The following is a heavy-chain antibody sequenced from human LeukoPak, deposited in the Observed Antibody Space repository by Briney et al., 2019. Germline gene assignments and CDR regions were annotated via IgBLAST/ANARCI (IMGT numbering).Heavy chain of an antibody. D-gene: IGHD3-3*01. CDR1: GLLLSSYE. CDR2: ISPSGGSI. CDR3: ARGGIRFLEL. Sequence: QAGGSLRLSCAASGLLLSSYEMNWARQAPGKGLEWVSYISPSGGSIYYADSAKGRFTISRDNAKNSLYLQMNSLRAEDTAVYYCARGGIRFLELWGRGTLVTVSS. V-gene: IGHV3-48*03. J-gene: IGHJ4*02.